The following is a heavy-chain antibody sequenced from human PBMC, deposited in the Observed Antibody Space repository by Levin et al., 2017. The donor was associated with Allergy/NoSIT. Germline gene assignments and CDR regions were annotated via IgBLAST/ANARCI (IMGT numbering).Heavy chain of an antibody. Sequence: PGGSLRLSCKASEYTFTGYYMHWVRQAPGQGLEWMGWINPNSGGTDYAQKFQGRVSMTRDTSINTAYMELSRLRSDDTAIYYCAREWGDGSGSHSAWFDPWGQGTLVTVSS. J-gene: IGHJ5*02. CDR3: AREWGDGSGSHSAWFDP. CDR1: EYTFTGYY. D-gene: IGHD3-10*01. V-gene: IGHV1-2*02. CDR2: INPNSGGT.